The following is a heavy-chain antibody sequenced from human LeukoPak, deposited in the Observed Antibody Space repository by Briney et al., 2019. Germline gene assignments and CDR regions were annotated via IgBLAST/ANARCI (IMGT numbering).Heavy chain of an antibody. CDR3: ARDVRGRILTGGLHEGFDP. D-gene: IGHD3-9*01. Sequence: GASVKVSCKASGYTFTSYDINWVRQATGQGLEWMGWMNPNSGNTGYAQKFQGRVTMTMNTSISTAYVELSSLRSEDTAVYYCARDVRGRILTGGLHEGFDPWGQGPLVTVSS. J-gene: IGHJ5*02. V-gene: IGHV1-8*01. CDR2: MNPNSGNT. CDR1: GYTFTSYD.